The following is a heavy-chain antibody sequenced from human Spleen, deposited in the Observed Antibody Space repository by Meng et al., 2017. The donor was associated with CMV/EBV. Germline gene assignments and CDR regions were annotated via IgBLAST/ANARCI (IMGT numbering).Heavy chain of an antibody. V-gene: IGHV4-4*02. D-gene: IGHD3-22*01. CDR3: TRNGHYSVDC. Sequence: GSLRLSCAISGDSFSSNYWWSWVRQAPGKGLEWIGGMHHSGATTYNPSLKSRVTFSLDGSKTEFSLELSSVTAADTAVYHCTRNGHYSVDCWRQGALVTVSS. J-gene: IGHJ4*02. CDR2: MHHSGAT. CDR1: GDSFSSNYW.